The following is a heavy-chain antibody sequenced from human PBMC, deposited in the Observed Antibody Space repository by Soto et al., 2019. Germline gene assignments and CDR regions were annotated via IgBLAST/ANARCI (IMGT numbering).Heavy chain of an antibody. V-gene: IGHV3-30*18. CDR1: GFTFSSYG. CDR2: ISYDGSNK. J-gene: IGHJ4*02. D-gene: IGHD2-15*01. Sequence: QVQLVESGGGVVQPGRSLRLSCAASGFTFSSYGMHWVRQAPGKGLEWVAVISYDGSNKYYADSVKGRFTISRDNSKNTLYLQMNSLRAEDTAVYYCAKVEWPSEGRSSRYCSGGSCPPGDYWGQGTLVTVSS. CDR3: AKVEWPSEGRSSRYCSGGSCPPGDY.